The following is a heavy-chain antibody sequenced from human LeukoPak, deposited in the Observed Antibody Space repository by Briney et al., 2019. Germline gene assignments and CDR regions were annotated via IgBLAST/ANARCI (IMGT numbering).Heavy chain of an antibody. CDR2: IDGNGGST. CDR1: GFTFSSYV. CDR3: ARGGGYCSRTGCYGIDY. V-gene: IGHV3-64*01. D-gene: IGHD2-2*01. J-gene: IGHJ4*02. Sequence: PGGSLRLSCAASGFTFSSYVMHWVRQAPGKGLEYVSTIDGNGGSTYYANPVKGRFTISRDNSKNTLNLQMGSLRAEDMAVYYCARGGGYCSRTGCYGIDYWGQGTLVTVSS.